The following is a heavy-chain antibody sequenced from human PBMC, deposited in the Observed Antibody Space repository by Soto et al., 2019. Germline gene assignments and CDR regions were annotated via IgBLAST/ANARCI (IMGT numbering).Heavy chain of an antibody. V-gene: IGHV3-7*03. J-gene: IGHJ6*02. CDR1: GCTLSMYS. CDR2: IPQEGGDG. D-gene: IGHD2-21*02. Sequence: PGGSLRLSCEASGCTLSMYSMTWVRQAPGKGLEWVAKIPQEGGDGHYVASVKGRFTISRDNAKNSVYLQMNSLRAEDTAVYYCARDQLILPAHDFFYGSDVWGQGAKVTVSS. CDR3: ARDQLILPAHDFFYGSDV.